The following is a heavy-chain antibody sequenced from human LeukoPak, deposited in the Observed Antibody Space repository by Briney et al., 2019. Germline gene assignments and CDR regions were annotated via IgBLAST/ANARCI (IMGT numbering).Heavy chain of an antibody. CDR3: ARDEGIYNRGGDCLETAFDI. D-gene: IGHD2-21*02. J-gene: IGHJ3*02. V-gene: IGHV1-69*05. Sequence: GASVKVSCKASGGTFSSYAISWVRQAPGQGLEWMGRIIPIFGTANYAQKFQGRVTITTDESTSTAYMELSSLRSEDTAVYYCARDEGIYNRGGDCLETAFDIWGQGTMVTVSS. CDR2: IIPIFGTA. CDR1: GGTFSSYA.